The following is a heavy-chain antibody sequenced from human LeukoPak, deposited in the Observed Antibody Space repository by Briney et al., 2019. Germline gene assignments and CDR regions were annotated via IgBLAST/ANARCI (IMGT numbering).Heavy chain of an antibody. CDR3: ARDMGDWELLALDY. V-gene: IGHV3-7*01. J-gene: IGHJ4*02. CDR2: IKQDGSEK. D-gene: IGHD1-26*01. Sequence: GGSLGLSCAASGFTFSSYWMSWVRQAPGKGLEWVANIKQDGSEKYYVDSVKGRFTISRDNAKNSLYLQMNSLRAEDTAVYYCARDMGDWELLALDYWGQGTLVTVSS. CDR1: GFTFSSYW.